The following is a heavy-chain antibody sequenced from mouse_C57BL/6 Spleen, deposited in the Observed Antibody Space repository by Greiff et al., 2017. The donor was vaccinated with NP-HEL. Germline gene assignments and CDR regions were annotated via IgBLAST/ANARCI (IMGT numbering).Heavy chain of an antibody. Sequence: QVQLQQSGAELVRPGTSVKLSCKASGYTFTSYWMYWVKQRPGQGLEWIGVIDPSDSYTNYNQKFKGKATLTVDTSSSTAYMQLSSLTSEDSAVYYCARGTGKGYYAMDYWGQGTSVTVSS. J-gene: IGHJ4*01. CDR3: ARGTGKGYYAMDY. V-gene: IGHV1-59*01. CDR2: IDPSDSYT. D-gene: IGHD4-1*01. CDR1: GYTFTSYW.